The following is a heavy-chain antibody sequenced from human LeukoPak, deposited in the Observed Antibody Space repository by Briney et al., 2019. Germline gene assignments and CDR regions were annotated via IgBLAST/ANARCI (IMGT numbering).Heavy chain of an antibody. CDR3: AKDYDFWSGSYGLDY. Sequence: PGGSLRLSCAASGFTFSSYGMHWVRQAPGKGLEGVAFIRYDGSSKYYADSVKGRFTISRDNSKNTLYLQMNSLRAEDTAVYYCAKDYDFWSGSYGLDYWGQGTLVTVSS. CDR1: GFTFSSYG. V-gene: IGHV3-30*02. J-gene: IGHJ4*02. D-gene: IGHD3-3*01. CDR2: IRYDGSSK.